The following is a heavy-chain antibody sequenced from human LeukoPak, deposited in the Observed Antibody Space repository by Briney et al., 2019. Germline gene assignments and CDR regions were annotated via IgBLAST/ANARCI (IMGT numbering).Heavy chain of an antibody. CDR1: GYTLTELS. Sequence: ASAKVSCKVSGYTLTELSMHWGRQAPGKGLEGMGGFDPEDGETIYAQKFQGRVTMTEDTSTDTAYMELSSLRSEDTAVYYCATVDNVQLWPPFDYWGQGTLVTVSS. D-gene: IGHD5-18*01. V-gene: IGHV1-24*01. J-gene: IGHJ4*02. CDR2: FDPEDGET. CDR3: ATVDNVQLWPPFDY.